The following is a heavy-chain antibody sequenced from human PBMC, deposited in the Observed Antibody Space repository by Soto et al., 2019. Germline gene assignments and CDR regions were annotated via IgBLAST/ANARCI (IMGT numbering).Heavy chain of an antibody. V-gene: IGHV4-59*01. D-gene: IGHD3-10*01. CDR2: IYYSGST. J-gene: IGHJ5*02. CDR1: GGSISSYY. CDR3: ARGTMVRGVIWFDP. Sequence: SETLSLTCTVSGGSISSYYWSWIRQPPGKGLEWIGYIYYSGSTNYNPSLKSRVTISVDTSKNQFSLKLSSVTAADTAVYYCARGTMVRGVIWFDPWGQGTLVTVSS.